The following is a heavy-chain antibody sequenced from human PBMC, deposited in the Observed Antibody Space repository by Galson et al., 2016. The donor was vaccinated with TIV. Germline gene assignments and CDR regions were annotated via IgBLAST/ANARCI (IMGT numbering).Heavy chain of an antibody. V-gene: IGHV3-66*02. D-gene: IGHD2-15*01. J-gene: IGHJ6*02. CDR1: GLSVSINY. CDR2: ISDGGKT. CDR3: ARDRVVDATYYYYYYGMDV. Sequence: SLRLSCAASGLSVSINYMTWVRQAPGKGLEWVSLISDGGKTYYSDSAKGRFTVSRDNSKNTLYLQMNSLRVEDTAVYYCARDRVVDATYYYYYYGMDVWGQGTAVTVSS.